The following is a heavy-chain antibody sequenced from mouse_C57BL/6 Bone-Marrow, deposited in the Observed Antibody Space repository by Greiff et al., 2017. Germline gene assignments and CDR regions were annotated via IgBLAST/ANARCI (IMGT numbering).Heavy chain of an antibody. Sequence: QVQLQQPGAELVMPGASVKLSCKASGYTFTSYWMHWVKRRPGQGLEWIGEIDPSDSYTNYNQKFKGKSTLTVDKSSSTAYMQLSSLTSEDSAVYYCARGDDYDGTGFDYWGQGTTLTVSS. D-gene: IGHD2-4*01. J-gene: IGHJ2*01. CDR1: GYTFTSYW. V-gene: IGHV1-69*01. CDR2: IDPSDSYT. CDR3: ARGDDYDGTGFDY.